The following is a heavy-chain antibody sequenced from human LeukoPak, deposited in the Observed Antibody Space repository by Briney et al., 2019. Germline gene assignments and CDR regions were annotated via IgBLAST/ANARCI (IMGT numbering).Heavy chain of an antibody. V-gene: IGHV1-18*01. D-gene: IGHD3-22*01. CDR1: GYTFTSYG. CDR2: ISAYNGNT. CDR3: ARGVVGYYDSSGYYDY. J-gene: IGHJ4*02. Sequence: ASAKVSCKASGYTFTSYGISWVRQAPGQGLEWMGWISAYNGNTNYAQKLQGRVTMTTDTSTSTAYMELSSLRSEDTAVYYCARGVVGYYDSSGYYDYWGQGTLVTVSS.